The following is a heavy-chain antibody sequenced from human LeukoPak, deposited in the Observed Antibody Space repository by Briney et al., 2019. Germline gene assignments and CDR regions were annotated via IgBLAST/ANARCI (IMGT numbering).Heavy chain of an antibody. CDR3: ATQRDGYYNDAFEM. J-gene: IGHJ3*02. V-gene: IGHV4-31*03. Sequence: SETLSLTCTVSGGSVRSGGYYWNWIRKHPGKGLEWIGYLDYSGSTNYNPSLKSRVTISTDTSKNQISLKLTSLTAADTAEYYCATQRDGYYNDAFEMWGQGTLVIVSS. CDR1: GGSVRSGGYY. CDR2: LDYSGST. D-gene: IGHD5-24*01.